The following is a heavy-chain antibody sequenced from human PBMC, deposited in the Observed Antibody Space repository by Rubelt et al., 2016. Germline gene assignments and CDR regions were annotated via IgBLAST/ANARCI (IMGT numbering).Heavy chain of an antibody. Sequence: QVQLQESGPGLVKPSETLSLTCTVSGYSISSGYYWGWIRQPPGKGLEWIGSIYHSGSTYYNPSLKSRVTISVDTSKNQFSLKLSSVTAADTAVYYCARGRPTVIVDYWGQGTLVTVSS. J-gene: IGHJ4*02. CDR1: GYSISSGYY. CDR3: ARGRPTVIVDY. V-gene: IGHV4-38-2*02. D-gene: IGHD4-17*01. CDR2: IYHSGST.